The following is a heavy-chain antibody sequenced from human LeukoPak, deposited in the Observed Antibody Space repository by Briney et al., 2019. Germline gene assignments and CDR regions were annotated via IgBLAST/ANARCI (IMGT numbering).Heavy chain of an antibody. J-gene: IGHJ3*02. CDR2: IYNDGRT. D-gene: IGHD3-22*01. Sequence: GGSLRLSCAASGFTFSSYGMSWVRQAPGKGLEWVSLIYNDGRTYYADSVKGRCTISRDNLKNVLYLQMNSLKVEDTALYYCARGLFLSGYLDAFDIWGQGTVVTVSS. V-gene: IGHV3-53*01. CDR1: GFTFSSYG. CDR3: ARGLFLSGYLDAFDI.